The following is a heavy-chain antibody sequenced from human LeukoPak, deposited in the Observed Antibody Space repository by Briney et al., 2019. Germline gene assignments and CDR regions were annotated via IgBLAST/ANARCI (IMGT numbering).Heavy chain of an antibody. Sequence: SETLSLTCAVYGGSFSGYYWSWIRQPPGKGLEWIGEINHSGSTNYNPSLKSRVTISVDTSKNQFSLKLSSVTAADTAVYYCARVVGSGYYYGYYYYMDVWGKGTTVTISS. V-gene: IGHV4-34*01. CDR1: GGSFSGYY. CDR2: INHSGST. J-gene: IGHJ6*03. D-gene: IGHD3-22*01. CDR3: ARVVGSGYYYGYYYYMDV.